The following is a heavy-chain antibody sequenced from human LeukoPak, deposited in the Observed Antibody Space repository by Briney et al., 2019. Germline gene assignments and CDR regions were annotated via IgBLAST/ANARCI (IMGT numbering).Heavy chain of an antibody. Sequence: SVKVSCKASGYTFTYRYLHWVRQAPGQALEWMGWITPFNGNTNYAQQFQDRVTITRDRSRNTVYMELNSLRFEDTAMYYCARSPLSGDDGSFDIWGQGTMVTVSS. CDR3: ARSPLSGDDGSFDI. V-gene: IGHV1-45*02. J-gene: IGHJ3*02. D-gene: IGHD5-12*01. CDR2: ITPFNGNT. CDR1: GYTFTYRY.